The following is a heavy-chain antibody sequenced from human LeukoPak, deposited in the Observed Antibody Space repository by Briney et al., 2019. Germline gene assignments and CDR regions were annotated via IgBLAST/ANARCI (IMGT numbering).Heavy chain of an antibody. Sequence: PSETLSLTCTVSGDSISDYYWTWIRQPPGKGLEWIGYIYYSGSTNYNPSLKSRVTISVDTSKNQFSLKLSSVTAADTAVYYCASSTYYYDSSGYYWMFDYWGQGTLVTVSS. V-gene: IGHV4-59*01. CDR1: GDSISDYY. CDR3: ASSTYYYDSSGYYWMFDY. CDR2: IYYSGST. J-gene: IGHJ4*02. D-gene: IGHD3-22*01.